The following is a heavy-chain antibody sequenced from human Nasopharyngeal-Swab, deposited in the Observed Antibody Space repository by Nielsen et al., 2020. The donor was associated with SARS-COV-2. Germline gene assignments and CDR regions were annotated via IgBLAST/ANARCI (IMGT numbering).Heavy chain of an antibody. Sequence: GGSLRLSCAASGFIFHSFAMHWVRQAPGKGLEWVAVISYDGSNKYYADSVKGRFTISRDNSKNTLYLQMNSLRAEDTAVYYCARDLTGTGYYGMDVWGQGTTVTVSS. D-gene: IGHD1-7*01. CDR2: ISYDGSNK. CDR3: ARDLTGTGYYGMDV. J-gene: IGHJ6*02. V-gene: IGHV3-30-3*01. CDR1: GFIFHSFA.